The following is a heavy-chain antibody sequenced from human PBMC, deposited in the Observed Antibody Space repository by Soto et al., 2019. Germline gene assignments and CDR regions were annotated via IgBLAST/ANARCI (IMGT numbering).Heavy chain of an antibody. J-gene: IGHJ4*02. CDR2: MNPNSGNT. CDR1: GYTFTGYD. V-gene: IGHV1-8*01. CDR3: AGEKVGTTGIDF. D-gene: IGHD1-26*01. Sequence: QAPLVQSGAEVKKPGASVKVSCKASGYTFTGYDINWVRQATGQGLEWMGWMNPNSGNTGYAQNFQGRVTMTRDNSITTAYMELTSLRDDDSAVYYCAGEKVGTTGIDFWGQGTVVTVSS.